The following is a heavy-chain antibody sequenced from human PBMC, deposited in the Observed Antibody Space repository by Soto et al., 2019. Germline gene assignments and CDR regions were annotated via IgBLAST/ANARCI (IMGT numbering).Heavy chain of an antibody. J-gene: IGHJ1*01. CDR2: IKSKTDGGTT. Sequence: GGSLRLSCAASGFTFSNAWMSWVRQAAGRGLEWVSRIKSKTDGGTTDYAAPVKGRFTISRDDSKNTLYLQMNSLKTEDTAVYYCTTEECSGGSCSGRSSPHWRQGTLVSVSS. CDR1: GFTFSNAW. D-gene: IGHD2-15*01. V-gene: IGHV3-15*01. CDR3: TTEECSGGSCSGRSSPH.